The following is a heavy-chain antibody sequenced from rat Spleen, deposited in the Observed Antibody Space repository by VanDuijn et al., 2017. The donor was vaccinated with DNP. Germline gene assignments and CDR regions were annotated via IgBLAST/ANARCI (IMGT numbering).Heavy chain of an antibody. CDR3: ARWSNWGGFDY. V-gene: IGHV3-1*01. J-gene: IGHJ2*01. CDR2: ISNSGTI. Sequence: EVQLQESGPGLVKPSQSLSLTCSVTGYSITSNYWGWIRKFPGNKMEWMGYISNSGTITYNPSLKSRISITRDTSRNHFFLQLNSVITEDTATYYCARWSNWGGFDYWGQGVMVTVSS. CDR1: GYSITSNY. D-gene: IGHD5-1*01.